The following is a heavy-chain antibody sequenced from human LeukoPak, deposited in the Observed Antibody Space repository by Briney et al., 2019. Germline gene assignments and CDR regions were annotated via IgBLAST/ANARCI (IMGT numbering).Heavy chain of an antibody. Sequence: RPGGSLRLSCAASGFTFDDYAMNWVRQAPGKGLEWVSRINWNGGSTDHADSVKGRFTISRDNAKNSLYLQMNSLRAEDTAVYYCARVLGGYCSSTSCYNAWFDPWGQGTLVTVSS. V-gene: IGHV3-20*04. D-gene: IGHD2-2*02. CDR1: GFTFDDYA. J-gene: IGHJ5*02. CDR2: INWNGGST. CDR3: ARVLGGYCSSTSCYNAWFDP.